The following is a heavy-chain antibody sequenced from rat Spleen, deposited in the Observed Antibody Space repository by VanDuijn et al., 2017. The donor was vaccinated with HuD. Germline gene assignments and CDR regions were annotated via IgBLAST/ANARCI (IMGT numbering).Heavy chain of an antibody. CDR1: GFSLTSKG. Sequence: QVQLKESGPGLVQPSQTLSLTCTVSGFSLTSKGVSWVRQPPGKGLEWLAAISSGGDTFYNSVLKSRLSISRDISKNQVFLRMNSLQTDDTGTYYCTRDLYDFDYWGQGVMVTVSS. V-gene: IGHV2S12*01. J-gene: IGHJ2*01. CDR2: ISSGGDT. CDR3: TRDLYDFDY.